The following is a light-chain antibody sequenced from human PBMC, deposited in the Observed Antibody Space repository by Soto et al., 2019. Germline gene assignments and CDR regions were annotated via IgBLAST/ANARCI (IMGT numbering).Light chain of an antibody. CDR3: CSYAGSYIYV. CDR1: SSDVGNYNY. CDR2: LVS. J-gene: IGLJ1*01. Sequence: QSALTQPRSVSGSPGQSVTISCTGTSSDVGNYNYVSWYQQHPGKAPKLMIYLVSKRPSGVPYRFSGSKSGNTASLTITGLQAEDEADYYCCSYAGSYIYVFGTGTKLTVL. V-gene: IGLV2-11*01.